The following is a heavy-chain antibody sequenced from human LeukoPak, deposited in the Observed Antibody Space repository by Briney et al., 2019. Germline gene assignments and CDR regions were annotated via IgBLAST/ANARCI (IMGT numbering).Heavy chain of an antibody. J-gene: IGHJ4*02. V-gene: IGHV3-48*01. D-gene: IGHD1-26*01. Sequence: GGSLRLSCAASGFTFSSYSMNWVRQAPGKGLEWVSYISSSSSTIYYADSVKGRFTISRDNAKNSLYLQMNSLRAEDTAVYYCARQGAWRREYFDYWGQGTLVTVSS. CDR2: ISSSSSTI. CDR1: GFTFSSYS. CDR3: ARQGAWRREYFDY.